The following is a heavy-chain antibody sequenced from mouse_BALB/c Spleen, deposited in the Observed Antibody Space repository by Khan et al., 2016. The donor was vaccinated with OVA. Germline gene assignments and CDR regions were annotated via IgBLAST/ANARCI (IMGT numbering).Heavy chain of an antibody. D-gene: IGHD2-4*01. V-gene: IGHV3-6*02. CDR2: KVYGGNN. J-gene: IGHJ3*01. CDR1: GYSITSGYY. Sequence: EVQLQESGPGLVKPSQSLSLTCSVTGYSITSGYYWNLIRQFPGNKLELMGYKVYGGNNHYNPSLKNRISITRDTSQNQFFLQLNSVTAEDTATYNCTMGVRLIDHWGHGTLVTVSA. CDR3: TMGVRLIDH.